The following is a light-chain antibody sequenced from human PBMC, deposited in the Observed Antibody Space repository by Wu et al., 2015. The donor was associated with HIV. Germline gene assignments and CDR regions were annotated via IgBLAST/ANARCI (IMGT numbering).Light chain of an antibody. J-gene: IGKJ1*01. V-gene: IGKV3-15*01. CDR1: QSVSSN. CDR3: QHYNNWQT. Sequence: EIVMTQSPATLSVSPGESATLPCRASQSVSSNLVWYQQRPGQAPRLLIYGASTRATGIPARFSGSGSGTEFTLTISSMQSEDFAVYYCQHYNNWQTFGQGTKVEIK. CDR2: GAS.